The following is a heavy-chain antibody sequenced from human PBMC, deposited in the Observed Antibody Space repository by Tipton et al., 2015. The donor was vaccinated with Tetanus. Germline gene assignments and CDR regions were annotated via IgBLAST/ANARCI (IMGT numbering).Heavy chain of an antibody. CDR3: ARGGDNLTFQRPTGRWFDP. D-gene: IGHD1-1*01. Sequence: TLSLTCTVSGGSVSSGAYCWSWIRQHPGKGLESIGCISSRGSTYYNPSLTSRVSISVDTSKNQFSLKLTPVTAADTAIYYCARGGDNLTFQRPTGRWFDPWGHGTLVTVSS. V-gene: IGHV4-31*03. CDR1: GGSVSSGAYC. J-gene: IGHJ5*02. CDR2: ISSRGST.